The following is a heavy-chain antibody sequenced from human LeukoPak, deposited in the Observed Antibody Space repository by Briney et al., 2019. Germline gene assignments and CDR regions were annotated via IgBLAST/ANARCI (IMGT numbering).Heavy chain of an antibody. CDR3: ARDVPAATYYYYGMDV. V-gene: IGHV3-13*01. D-gene: IGHD2-2*01. Sequence: PGGSLRLSCAASGFTFSSYDMHWVRQATGKGLEWVSAIGTAGDTYYPGSVKGRFTISRENAKNSLYLQMNSLRAEDTAVYYCARDVPAATYYYYGMDVWGQGTTVTVSS. J-gene: IGHJ6*02. CDR2: IGTAGDT. CDR1: GFTFSSYD.